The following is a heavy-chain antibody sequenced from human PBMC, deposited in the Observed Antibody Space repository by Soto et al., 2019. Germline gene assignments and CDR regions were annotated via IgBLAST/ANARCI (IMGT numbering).Heavy chain of an antibody. CDR1: GGTFSSYA. CDR2: IIPIFGTA. V-gene: IGHV1-69*06. J-gene: IGHJ6*02. D-gene: IGHD3-3*01. Sequence: GASVKVSCKASGGTFSSYAISWVRQAPGQGLEWMGGIIPIFGTANYAQKFQGRVTITADKSTSTAYMELSSLRSEDTAVYYCASTTYYDFWSGYGPQSYYYYGMDVWGQGATVTVSS. CDR3: ASTTYYDFWSGYGPQSYYYYGMDV.